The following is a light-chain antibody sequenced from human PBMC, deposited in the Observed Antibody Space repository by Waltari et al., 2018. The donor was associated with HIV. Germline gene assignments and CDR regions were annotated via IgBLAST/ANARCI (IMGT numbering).Light chain of an antibody. Sequence: DIVMTPSPSTLSVSPGGRATLSCRASQIVITNLAWYQEIPGQAPRLLIYGASARATGIPARFSGSGSGTEFTLTISSLQSEDFAVYYCQQYNKWPQTFGQGTKVEIK. CDR2: GAS. CDR1: QIVITN. CDR3: QQYNKWPQT. V-gene: IGKV3-15*01. J-gene: IGKJ1*01.